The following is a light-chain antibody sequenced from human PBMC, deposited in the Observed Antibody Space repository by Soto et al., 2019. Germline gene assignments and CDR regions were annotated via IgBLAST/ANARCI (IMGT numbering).Light chain of an antibody. Sequence: QSALTQPASVSGSPGQSITISCTGTSSDVGSYNYVSWYQHHPGKAPKLMIYDVSNRPSGVSNRFSGSKSDNTASLTISGLQAEDEADYYCSSYTSSSTLYVFGTGTKVT. CDR2: DVS. CDR1: SSDVGSYNY. J-gene: IGLJ1*01. V-gene: IGLV2-14*03. CDR3: SSYTSSSTLYV.